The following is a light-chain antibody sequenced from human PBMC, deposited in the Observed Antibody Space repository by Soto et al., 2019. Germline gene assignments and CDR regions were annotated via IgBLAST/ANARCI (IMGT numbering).Light chain of an antibody. V-gene: IGLV1-40*01. CDR2: GNN. CDR1: GFNIGSNYD. Sequence: QSVLTQPPSVSGAPGQRVTISCTGSGFNIGSNYDVHWYQQLPGTAPKLLIYGNNNRPSGVPDRFSASKSGFTASLAITGLQAEDEVDYFCQSYDRGLPAVLFGTGTKVTVL. J-gene: IGLJ1*01. CDR3: QSYDRGLPAVL.